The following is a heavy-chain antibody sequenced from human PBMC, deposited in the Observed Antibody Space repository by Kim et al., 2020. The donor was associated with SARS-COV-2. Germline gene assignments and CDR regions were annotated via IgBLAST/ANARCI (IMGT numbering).Heavy chain of an antibody. J-gene: IGHJ5*02. CDR1: GFTFRNYA. D-gene: IGHD1-1*01. CDR3: AKTPHGIYWYGWFDP. CDR2: ITDSGGRT. Sequence: GGSLRLSCVASGFTFRNYAMTWVRQAPGKGLEWVSTITDSGGRTYYGDFVRGRFTISRDNSRNTLYMEMNRLRDDDTVIYYCAKTPHGIYWYGWFDPWGQGAPVTVAS. V-gene: IGHV3-23*01.